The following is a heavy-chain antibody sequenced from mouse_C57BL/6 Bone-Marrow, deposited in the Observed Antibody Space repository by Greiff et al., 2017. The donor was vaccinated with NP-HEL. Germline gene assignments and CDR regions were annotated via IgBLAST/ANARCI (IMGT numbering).Heavy chain of an antibody. V-gene: IGHV5-4*03. CDR3: ARGYYGSSSYFDY. CDR1: GFTFSSYA. D-gene: IGHD1-1*01. Sequence: EVKLMESGGGLVKPGGSLKLSCAASGFTFSSYAMSWVRQTPEKRLEWVATISDGGSYTYYPDNVKGRFTISRDNAKNNLYLQMSHLKSEDTAMYYGARGYYGSSSYFDYWGQGTTLTVSS. J-gene: IGHJ2*01. CDR2: ISDGGSYT.